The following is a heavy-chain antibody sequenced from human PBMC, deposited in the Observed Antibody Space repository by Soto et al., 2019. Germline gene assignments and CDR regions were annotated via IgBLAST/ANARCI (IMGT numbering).Heavy chain of an antibody. CDR3: AREETPPGIWYYYYGMDV. Sequence: QVQLVESGGGVVQPGRSLRLSCAASGFTFSSYAMHWVRQAPGKGLEWVAVISYDGSNKYYADSVKGRFTISRDNSKNPLYLQMNSLRAEDTAVYYCAREETPPGIWYYYYGMDVWGQGTTVTVSS. CDR2: ISYDGSNK. D-gene: IGHD1-20*01. V-gene: IGHV3-30-3*01. CDR1: GFTFSSYA. J-gene: IGHJ6*02.